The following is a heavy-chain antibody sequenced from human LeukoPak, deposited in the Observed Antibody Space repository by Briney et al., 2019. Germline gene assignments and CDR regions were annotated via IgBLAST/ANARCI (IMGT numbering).Heavy chain of an antibody. J-gene: IGHJ4*02. CDR1: GFTFSSYA. CDR2: ISSNGDST. Sequence: PGGSLRLSCSASGFTFSSYAMHWVRQAPGKGLEYVSAISSNGDSTYYADSVKGRFTISRDNSRNTLYLQMSSLRAEDTAVYYCVKGQAGNFDYWGQGTLVTVSS. CDR3: VKGQAGNFDY. V-gene: IGHV3-64D*06. D-gene: IGHD6-19*01.